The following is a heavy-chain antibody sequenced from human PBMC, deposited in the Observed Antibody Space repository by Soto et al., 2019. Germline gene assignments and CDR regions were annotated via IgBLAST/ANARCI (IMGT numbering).Heavy chain of an antibody. CDR2: ISYDGSNK. V-gene: IGHV3-30-3*01. CDR3: AKGEWELLLVGY. CDR1: GFTFSSYA. J-gene: IGHJ4*02. D-gene: IGHD1-26*01. Sequence: QVQLVESGGGVVQPGRSLRLSCAASGFTFSSYAMHWVRQAPGKGLEWVAVISYDGSNKYYADSVKGRFTISRDNSKNTLYLQMNSLRAEDTAVYYCAKGEWELLLVGYWGQGTLVTVSS.